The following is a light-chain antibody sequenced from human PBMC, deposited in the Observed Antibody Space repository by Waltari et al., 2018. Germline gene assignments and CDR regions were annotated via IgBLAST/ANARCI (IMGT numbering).Light chain of an antibody. J-gene: IGLJ2*01. CDR2: EVS. CDR1: NIDASGYNY. Sequence: QSALTQPLSASGSPGQSVTISCPATNIDASGYNYVSWYQHHPGKPPKLMIYEVSKRPSGFPDRFSGSKSGNTASLTVSGLQAEDEADYYCSSYAGSNNLVFGGGTKLTVL. V-gene: IGLV2-8*01. CDR3: SSYAGSNNLV.